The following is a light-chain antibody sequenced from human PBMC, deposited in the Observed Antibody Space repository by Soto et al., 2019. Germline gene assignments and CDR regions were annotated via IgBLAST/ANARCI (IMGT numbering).Light chain of an antibody. CDR2: DVS. V-gene: IGLV2-14*01. CDR3: ISYTSSSPYV. Sequence: QSALTQPASVSGSPGQSITISCTGTSSDVGGYNYVSWYQQHPGKVPKLMIYDVSYRPSGVYNRFSGSKSGNTASLTISGLQAEDEADNSCISYTSSSPYVFGTGTKVP. CDR1: SSDVGGYNY. J-gene: IGLJ1*01.